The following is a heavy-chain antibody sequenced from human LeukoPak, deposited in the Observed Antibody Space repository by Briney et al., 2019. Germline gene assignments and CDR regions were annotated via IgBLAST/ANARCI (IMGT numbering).Heavy chain of an antibody. V-gene: IGHV3-48*04. CDR3: ARDGY. CDR1: GFTFNSYS. J-gene: IGHJ4*02. CDR2: ISSGSSTI. Sequence: GGSLRLSCAASGFTFNSYSMNWVRRAPGKGLEWVSYISSGSSTIYYADSVKGRFTISRDNAKNSLYLQMNSLRAEDTAVYYCARDGYWGQGSLVTVSS.